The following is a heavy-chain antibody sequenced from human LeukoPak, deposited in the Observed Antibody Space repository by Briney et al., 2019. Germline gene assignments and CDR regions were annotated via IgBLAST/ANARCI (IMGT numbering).Heavy chain of an antibody. CDR3: ARGIVVGGIDY. Sequence: SETLSLTCTVSGGSISSGDYYWSWIRQPPGKGLEWIGYIYYSGSTYYNPSLKSRVTISVDTSKNQFSLKLSSVTAADTAVYYCARGIVVGGIDYWGQGTLVTVSS. CDR1: GGSISSGDYY. CDR2: IYYSGST. V-gene: IGHV4-30-4*08. J-gene: IGHJ4*02. D-gene: IGHD2-21*01.